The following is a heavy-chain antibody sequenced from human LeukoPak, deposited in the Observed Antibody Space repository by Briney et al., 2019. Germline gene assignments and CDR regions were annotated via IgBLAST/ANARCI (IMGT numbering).Heavy chain of an antibody. J-gene: IGHJ4*02. D-gene: IGHD1-26*01. V-gene: IGHV3-11*01. CDR1: GFTFSDYH. Sequence: GGSLRLSCAASGFTFSDYHMSWIRQAPGKGLEWVSYISNSGNTIYYVDSVKGRFTTSRDNAKNFLYLQMNSLRAEDTAVYFCARGRATKNSDYWGQGTLVTVSS. CDR2: ISNSGNTI. CDR3: ARGRATKNSDY.